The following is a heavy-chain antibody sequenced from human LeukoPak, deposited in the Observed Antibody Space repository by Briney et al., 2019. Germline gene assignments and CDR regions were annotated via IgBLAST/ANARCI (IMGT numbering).Heavy chain of an antibody. Sequence: GGTLRLSCAASRFAFSGYGMTWVRQAPGKGLEWVSTITPSGATTYYADSVKGRFTISRDNTKNTLFLQMNSLRAEDTAVYYCAKRNTFSSGWYTDWGQGTLVTVSS. CDR2: ITPSGATT. CDR3: AKRNTFSSGWYTD. D-gene: IGHD6-19*01. CDR1: RFAFSGYG. J-gene: IGHJ4*02. V-gene: IGHV3-23*01.